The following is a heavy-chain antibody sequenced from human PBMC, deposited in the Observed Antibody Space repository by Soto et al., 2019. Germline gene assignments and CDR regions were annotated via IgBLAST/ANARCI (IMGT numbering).Heavy chain of an antibody. CDR3: ARGITMVRDPYCDY. Sequence: QVQLQASGPGLVKPSQTLSLTCTVSGGSISSGDYYWSWIRQPPGKGLEWLGYIYYSGSTYYNPSIKSRVTISVDTSKNPFSLKLSSVTAADTAVYYCARGITMVRDPYCDYWGQGTLVTVSS. CDR1: GGSISSGDYY. D-gene: IGHD3-10*01. J-gene: IGHJ4*02. V-gene: IGHV4-30-4*01. CDR2: IYYSGST.